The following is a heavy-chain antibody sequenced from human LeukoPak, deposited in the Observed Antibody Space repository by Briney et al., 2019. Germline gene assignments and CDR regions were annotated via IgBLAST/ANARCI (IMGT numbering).Heavy chain of an antibody. Sequence: SGTLSLTCAVSGGSISSSNWRSWVRQPPGKGLEWIGEIHHSGSTTYNPSLKSRVTISIDKSNNQFSLKLSSVTAADTAVYYCAKGYCRGNSCYDDRGAFDYWGQGTLVTVSS. CDR3: AKGYCRGNSCYDDRGAFDY. CDR1: GGSISSSNW. CDR2: IHHSGST. D-gene: IGHD2-2*01. J-gene: IGHJ4*02. V-gene: IGHV4-4*02.